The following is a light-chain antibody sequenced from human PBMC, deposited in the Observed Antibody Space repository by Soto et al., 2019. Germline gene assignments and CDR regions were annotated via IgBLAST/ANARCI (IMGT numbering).Light chain of an antibody. V-gene: IGKV1-39*01. CDR1: QSISTN. CDR2: GAS. Sequence: DIQMTQSPSSLSASVGDRVTITCRASQSISTNLSWYQKKPGKAPKLLISGASSLQSGVPSRFSGSGSGTDFSLTISSLQPEDFALYFCQQSYITLYSFGQGTNLEIK. CDR3: QQSYITLYS. J-gene: IGKJ2*03.